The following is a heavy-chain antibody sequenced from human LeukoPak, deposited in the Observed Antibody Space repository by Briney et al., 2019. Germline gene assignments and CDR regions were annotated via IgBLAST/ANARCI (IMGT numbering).Heavy chain of an antibody. D-gene: IGHD6-13*01. V-gene: IGHV3-21*01. J-gene: IGHJ4*02. CDR3: ARVGGHIAAAARGFVDY. Sequence: GGSLRLSCAASGSTFSSYSMNWVRQAPGKGLEWVSSISSSSSYIYYADSVKGRFTISRDNAKNSLYLQMNSLRAEDTAVYYCARVGGHIAAAARGFVDYWGQGTLVTVSS. CDR2: ISSSSSYI. CDR1: GSTFSSYS.